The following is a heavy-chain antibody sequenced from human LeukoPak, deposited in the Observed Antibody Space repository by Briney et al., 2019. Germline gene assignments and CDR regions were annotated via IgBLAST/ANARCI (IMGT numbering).Heavy chain of an antibody. Sequence: GGSLRLSCAGSGFTVSSNYMSWVRQAPGKGLEWVSIIYSSGSTSYADSVKGRFTISRDNSKNTLYLQMNSLRAEDTAVYYCARGYCSGGTCYGDSWGQGTLVTVSS. D-gene: IGHD2-15*01. V-gene: IGHV3-66*01. CDR1: GFTVSSNY. CDR3: ARGYCSGGTCYGDS. CDR2: IYSSGST. J-gene: IGHJ4*02.